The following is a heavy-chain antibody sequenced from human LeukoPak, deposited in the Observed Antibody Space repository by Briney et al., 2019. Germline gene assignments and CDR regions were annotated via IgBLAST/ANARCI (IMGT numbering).Heavy chain of an antibody. CDR1: GGSFSGYY. CDR2: INNGGTT. V-gene: IGHV4-34*01. D-gene: IGHD4-11*01. Sequence: SETLSLTCAVYGGSFSGYYWTYIRQPPGKGLVWIGEINNGGTTNYNPSLKSRVTISVDASKNQFSLKLSSVTAADTALYYCARRRTTRAFDIWGQGTMVTVSS. J-gene: IGHJ3*02. CDR3: ARRRTTRAFDI.